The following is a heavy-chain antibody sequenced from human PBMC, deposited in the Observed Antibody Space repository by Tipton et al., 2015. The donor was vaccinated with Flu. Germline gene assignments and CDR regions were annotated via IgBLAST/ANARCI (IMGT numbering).Heavy chain of an antibody. CDR1: GGSISSSSYY. V-gene: IGHV4-39*01. J-gene: IGHJ5*02. CDR3: ARRDYSNYVSDPKSWFDP. CDR2: IFHSGST. Sequence: TLSLTCTVSGGSISSSSYYWGWIRQPPGKGLEWIGSIFHSGSTYYNPSLKSRVTISVDTSKNQFSLRLSSVTAADTAVYYCARRDYSNYVSDPKSWFDPWGQGTLVAVSS. D-gene: IGHD4-11*01.